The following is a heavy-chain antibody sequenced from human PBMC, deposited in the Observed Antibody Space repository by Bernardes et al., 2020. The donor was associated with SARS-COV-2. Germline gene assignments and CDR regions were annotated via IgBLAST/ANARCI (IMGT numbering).Heavy chain of an antibody. Sequence: SGPTLVKPTQTLSLTCTVSGGSISGINYIYWSWIRQPVGKALEWIGRCSTAERSIYSPSLEDRVTVSADTSKRQFSLKLASVTAADTAVYYCARLYSHAGEDYFDVWGQGILVIVSS. J-gene: IGHJ4*02. CDR2: CSTAERS. D-gene: IGHD4-4*01. V-gene: IGHV4-61*02. CDR3: ARLYSHAGEDYFDV. CDR1: GGSISGINYIY.